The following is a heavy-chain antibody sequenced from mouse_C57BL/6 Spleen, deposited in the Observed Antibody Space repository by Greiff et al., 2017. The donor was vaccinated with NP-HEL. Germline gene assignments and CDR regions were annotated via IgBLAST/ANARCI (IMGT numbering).Heavy chain of an antibody. CDR1: GYTFTSYW. D-gene: IGHD2-2*01. CDR3: ARSVYYGYGGAWFAY. V-gene: IGHV1-55*01. CDR2: IYPGSGST. Sequence: VQLQQPGAELVKPGASVKMSCKASGYTFTSYWITWVKQRPGQGLEWIGDIYPGSGSTNYNEKFKSKATLTVDTSSSTAYMQLSSLTSEDSAVYYCARSVYYGYGGAWFAYWGQGTLVTVSA. J-gene: IGHJ3*01.